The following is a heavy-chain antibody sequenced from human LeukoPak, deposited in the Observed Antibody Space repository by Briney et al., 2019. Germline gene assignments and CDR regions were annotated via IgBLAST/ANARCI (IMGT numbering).Heavy chain of an antibody. CDR1: AYTFTGYY. J-gene: IGHJ4*02. Sequence: ASVKVFCTASAYTFTGYYMHWVRPAPGQGLGWMGWINPNSGGTNYAQKFQISATMTRDTAITTAYMELSRLRSDDTAVYYCARGGIRDSFDYWGQGTLVTVSS. CDR2: INPNSGGT. D-gene: IGHD3-16*01. CDR3: ARGGIRDSFDY. V-gene: IGHV1-2*02.